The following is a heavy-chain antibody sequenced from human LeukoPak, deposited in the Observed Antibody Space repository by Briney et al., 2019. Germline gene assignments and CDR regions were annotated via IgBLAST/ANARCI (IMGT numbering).Heavy chain of an antibody. V-gene: IGHV3-30*18. CDR2: ISYDGNNK. J-gene: IGHJ6*02. Sequence: PVGSLRLSCAASGFTFSNCGMHWVRQAPGKGLEWVAVISYDGNNKYYADSVKGRFTISRDNSKNTLYLQMNSLRAEDTAIYYCAKGDSSSPYYGMDVWGQGTTVTVSS. D-gene: IGHD6-6*01. CDR1: GFTFSNCG. CDR3: AKGDSSSPYYGMDV.